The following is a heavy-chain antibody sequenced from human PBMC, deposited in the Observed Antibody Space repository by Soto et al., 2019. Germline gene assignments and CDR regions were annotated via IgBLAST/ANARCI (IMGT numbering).Heavy chain of an antibody. CDR1: GDSVTSGGFS. Sequence: QLVLQESGSRLVEPSQTLSLTCVVSGDSVTSGGFSWSWIRQPPGKGLEWLGYVFHSGSTHYNPALERRVTMSLDRSNNQSSLRLTSVPAADTAVYFCARVLHGFETWGQGLPVTVSS. V-gene: IGHV4-30-2*01. J-gene: IGHJ5*02. CDR2: VFHSGST. CDR3: ARVLHGFET.